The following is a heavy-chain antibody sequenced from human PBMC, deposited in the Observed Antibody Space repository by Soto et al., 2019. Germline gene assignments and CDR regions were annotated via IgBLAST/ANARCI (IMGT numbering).Heavy chain of an antibody. V-gene: IGHV3-64*02. D-gene: IGHD1-26*01. J-gene: IGHJ4*02. CDR2: ISGNGGST. Sequence: EVQLVESGEGLVQPGGSLRLSCTASGFTFSSYSMHWVRQAPGKGLEYVSVISGNGGSTYYTDSVKGRFTISRDNSKNTRYLQRGAVTTEDMAVYYWARESPPGSCAYWGKGTLAPFPS. CDR1: GFTFSSYS. CDR3: ARESPPGSCAY.